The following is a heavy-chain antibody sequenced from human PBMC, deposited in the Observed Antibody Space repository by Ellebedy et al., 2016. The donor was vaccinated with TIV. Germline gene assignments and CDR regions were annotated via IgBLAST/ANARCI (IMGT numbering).Heavy chain of an antibody. CDR1: GGSISTTSDY. Sequence: MPGGSLRLSCTVPGGSISTTSDYWGWIRQPPGKGLERIGSIYFSGNTFYKPSLKSRVTMSVDTSKKQFSLKMNSVTAADTAVYYCVRGSRVKKWFDPWGQGTLVTVSS. CDR3: VRGSRVKKWFDP. D-gene: IGHD2-2*01. CDR2: IYFSGNT. J-gene: IGHJ5*02. V-gene: IGHV4-39*07.